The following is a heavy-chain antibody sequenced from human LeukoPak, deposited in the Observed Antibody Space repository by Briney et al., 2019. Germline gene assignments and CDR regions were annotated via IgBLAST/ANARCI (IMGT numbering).Heavy chain of an antibody. CDR3: AKDAIMVRTGRTEAAAVNY. D-gene: IGHD6-13*01. CDR2: ISYDGSNK. CDR1: GFTFSSYG. V-gene: IGHV3-30*18. J-gene: IGHJ4*02. Sequence: GGSLRLSCAASGFTFSSYGMHWVRQAPGKGLEWVAVISYDGSNKYYADSVKGRFTISRDNSKNTLYLQMNSLRAEDTAVYYCAKDAIMVRTGRTEAAAVNYWGQGTLVTVSS.